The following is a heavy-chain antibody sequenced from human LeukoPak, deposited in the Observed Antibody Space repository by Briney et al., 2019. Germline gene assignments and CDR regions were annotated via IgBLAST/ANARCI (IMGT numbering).Heavy chain of an antibody. D-gene: IGHD1-26*01. CDR1: GLNVSSNY. CDR3: ARDRGSYSY. CDR2: IYSGGST. Sequence: GGSLRLSCAASGLNVSSNYMSWVRQAPGKGLEWVSVIYSGGSTYYADSVKGRFTISRDNSKNTLYLQMNSLRAEDTAVYYCARDRGSYSYWGQGTLVTVSS. V-gene: IGHV3-66*02. J-gene: IGHJ4*02.